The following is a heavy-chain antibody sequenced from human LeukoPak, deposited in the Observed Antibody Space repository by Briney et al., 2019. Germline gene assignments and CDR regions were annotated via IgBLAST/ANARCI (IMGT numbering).Heavy chain of an antibody. Sequence: ASVKVSCKASGYTFTSYDINWVRQAPGQGLEWMGWIGTYNGNTEYAQKLQGRVTVTTDTSTATAYMELRSLRSDDTAVYYCARVMRRDAYNRPLDYWGQGTLVTVSS. CDR3: ARVMRRDAYNRPLDY. CDR1: GYTFTSYD. J-gene: IGHJ4*02. D-gene: IGHD5-24*01. CDR2: IGTYNGNT. V-gene: IGHV1-18*01.